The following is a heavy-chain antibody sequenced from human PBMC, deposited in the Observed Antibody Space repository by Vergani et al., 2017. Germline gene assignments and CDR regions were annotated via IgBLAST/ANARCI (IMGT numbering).Heavy chain of an antibody. J-gene: IGHJ4*02. CDR3: ARDPGPIRGRRLNFDY. CDR2: ISGSGGST. D-gene: IGHD3-10*01. Sequence: EVQLLESGGDLVQPGGSLRLSCAASGFTFNHYAMNWVRQAPGKGLEWVSGISGSGGSTYYAGSVKGRFTISRDSSKNTLYLQMNSLSAGDTAVYYCARDPGPIRGRRLNFDYWGQGTLVTVSS. V-gene: IGHV3-23*01. CDR1: GFTFNHYA.